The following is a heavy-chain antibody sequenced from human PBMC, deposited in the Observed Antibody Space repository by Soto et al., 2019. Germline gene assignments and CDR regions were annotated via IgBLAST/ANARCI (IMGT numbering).Heavy chain of an antibody. CDR1: GGSISSYY. CDR3: ASTRRTATKLDY. D-gene: IGHD1-26*01. V-gene: IGHV4-59*08. CDR2: IYYSGST. J-gene: IGHJ4*02. Sequence: SETLSLTCTVSGGSISSYYWSWIRQPPGKGLEWIGYIYYSGSTNYNPSLKSRVTISVDTSKYQFSLKLSSVTAADTAVYYGASTRRTATKLDYWGQGTLVTVSS.